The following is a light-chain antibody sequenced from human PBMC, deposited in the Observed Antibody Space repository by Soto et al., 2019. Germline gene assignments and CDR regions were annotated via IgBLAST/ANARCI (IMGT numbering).Light chain of an antibody. J-gene: IGLJ1*01. Sequence: QSALTQPASVSGSPGQSITISCTGTSSDVGGYNYVSGYQQHPGKAPKLMIYDVSNRPSGGSNRFSGSKSGNTASLTISGLQAEDEADYYCSSYTSSSTLDVFGTGTKLTVL. CDR3: SSYTSSSTLDV. V-gene: IGLV2-14*01. CDR1: SSDVGGYNY. CDR2: DVS.